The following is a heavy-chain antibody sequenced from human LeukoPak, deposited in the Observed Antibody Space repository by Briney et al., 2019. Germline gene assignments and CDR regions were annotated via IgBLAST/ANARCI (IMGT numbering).Heavy chain of an antibody. V-gene: IGHV4-38-2*01. Sequence: SETLSLTCAVSGYSISSGYYWGWIRQPPGKGLEWIGSIYHSGSTYYNPSLKSRVTISVDTSKNQFSLKLSSVTAADTAVYYRARVVLSAYGGDFDYWGQGTLVTVSS. J-gene: IGHJ4*02. CDR2: IYHSGST. D-gene: IGHD4-23*01. CDR3: ARVVLSAYGGDFDY. CDR1: GYSISSGYY.